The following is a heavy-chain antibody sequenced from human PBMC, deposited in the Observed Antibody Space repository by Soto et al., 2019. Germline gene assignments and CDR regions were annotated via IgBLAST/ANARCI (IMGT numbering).Heavy chain of an antibody. CDR3: TRDIASHYFDL. D-gene: IGHD6-13*01. Sequence: QVQLVESGGGVVQPGRSLRLSCVAFGFTFSNYGMHWVRQAPGKGLEWVAVIYYDGSKKYYADSVKGRFTISRDNSENTLYLQMNSLRAEDTAVYYCTRDIASHYFDLWGRGTLVTVSS. CDR1: GFTFSNYG. V-gene: IGHV3-33*01. CDR2: IYYDGSKK. J-gene: IGHJ2*01.